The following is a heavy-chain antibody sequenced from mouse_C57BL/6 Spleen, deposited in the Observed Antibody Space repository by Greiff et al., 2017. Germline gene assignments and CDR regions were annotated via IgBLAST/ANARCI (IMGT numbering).Heavy chain of an antibody. CDR1: GYAFSSSW. CDR2: IYPGDGDT. J-gene: IGHJ2*01. Sequence: QVQLQQSGPELVKPGASVKISCKASGYAFSSSWMNWVKQRPGKGLEWIGRIYPGDGDTNYNGKFKGKATLTAGKSSSTAYMQLSSLTSEDSAVYFCARGAYSNLDYWGQGTTLTVSS. D-gene: IGHD2-5*01. V-gene: IGHV1-82*01. CDR3: ARGAYSNLDY.